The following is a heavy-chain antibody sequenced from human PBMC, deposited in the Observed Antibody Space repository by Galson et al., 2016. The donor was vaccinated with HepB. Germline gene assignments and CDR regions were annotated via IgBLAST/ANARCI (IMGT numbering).Heavy chain of an antibody. Sequence: SVKVSCKASGDTFSSKAISWVRQAPGQGLEWMGGIIPNFGTVNYAQKFQGRVTITADKSTSTVYMELNSLRSEDTALYYCARAGSGPDIIVLPAAMHDRYFDSWGQGTLVTVSS. CDR3: ARAGSGPDIIVLPAAMHDRYFDS. D-gene: IGHD2-2*01. V-gene: IGHV1-69*06. CDR1: GDTFSSKA. J-gene: IGHJ4*02. CDR2: IIPNFGTV.